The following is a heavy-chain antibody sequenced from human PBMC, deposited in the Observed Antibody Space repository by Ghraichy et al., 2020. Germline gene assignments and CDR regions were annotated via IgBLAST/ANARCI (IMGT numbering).Heavy chain of an antibody. D-gene: IGHD5-24*01. CDR2: ISGSGVDT. J-gene: IGHJ4*02. V-gene: IGHV3-23*01. CDR3: AKTRKNGYNSVNN. CDR1: GFTFSNYA. Sequence: GGSLRLSCAASGFTFSNYAINWVRQAPGKGLEWVSSISGSGVDTYYADSVKDRFTISRDNSKNTVFLQMNSLRAEDTAVYYCAKTRKNGYNSVNNWGQGTLVTVSS.